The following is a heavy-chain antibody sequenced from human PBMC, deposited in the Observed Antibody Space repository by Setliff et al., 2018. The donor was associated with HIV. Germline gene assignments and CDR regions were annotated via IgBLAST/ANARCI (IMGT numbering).Heavy chain of an antibody. V-gene: IGHV1-24*01. D-gene: IGHD3-16*02. CDR3: ATARSKVRLGELSLFDY. CDR1: GYTLTELS. Sequence: KVSCKVSGYTLTELSMHWVRQAPGKGLEWMGGFDPEDGETIYAQKFQGRVTMTEDTSTDTAYMELSSLRSEDTAVYYCATARSKVRLGELSLFDYWGQGTLVTVSS. CDR2: FDPEDGET. J-gene: IGHJ4*02.